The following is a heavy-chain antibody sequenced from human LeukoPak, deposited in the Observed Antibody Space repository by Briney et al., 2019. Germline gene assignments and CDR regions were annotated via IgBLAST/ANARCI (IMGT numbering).Heavy chain of an antibody. CDR1: GNSLSEVS. CDR2: FDPEEAKM. CDR3: TTRSGDFWSGFVN. D-gene: IGHD3-3*01. J-gene: IGHJ4*02. Sequence: ASVTVSCKVSGNSLSEVSIQWVRQAPGKGLECMGGFDPEEAKMVYAQNFQGRVTMTEDTSTQTAYMELSGLTSDDTAVYYCTTRSGDFWSGFVNRGQGTLVTVSS. V-gene: IGHV1-24*01.